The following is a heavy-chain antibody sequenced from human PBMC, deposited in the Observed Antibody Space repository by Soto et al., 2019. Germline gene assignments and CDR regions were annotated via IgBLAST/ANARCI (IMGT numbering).Heavy chain of an antibody. CDR1: GYTFTNHG. D-gene: IGHD3-22*01. Sequence: QVQLVQSGAEVKKPGASVKVFCKASGYTFTNHGISWVRQAPGHGLEWMGWVSAYTGETKYAQSLQGRVTMTTDTATNTAYMELMSLSSDDTAVFYCARDSPSSGLLGTNYWGQGTLVTVSS. V-gene: IGHV1-18*01. J-gene: IGHJ4*02. CDR3: ARDSPSSGLLGTNY. CDR2: VSAYTGET.